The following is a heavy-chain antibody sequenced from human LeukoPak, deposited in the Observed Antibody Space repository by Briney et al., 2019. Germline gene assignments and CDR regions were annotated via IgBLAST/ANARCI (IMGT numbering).Heavy chain of an antibody. CDR3: ARDPGYNYGIFDY. CDR1: GFTVMTYY. D-gene: IGHD5-18*01. CDR2: IYAGGTT. Sequence: GGSLRLSCAASGFTVMTYYMSWVRQAPGKGLEWVSLIYAGGTTYYADPVKGRFTISRDNSRNTLYLQMNSLRAEDTAVYYCARDPGYNYGIFDYWGQGTLVTVSS. J-gene: IGHJ4*02. V-gene: IGHV3-66*01.